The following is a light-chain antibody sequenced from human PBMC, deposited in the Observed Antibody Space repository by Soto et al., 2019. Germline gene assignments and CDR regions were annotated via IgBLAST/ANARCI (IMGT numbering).Light chain of an antibody. J-gene: IGKJ1*01. CDR2: GAS. Sequence: VLTQSPGTLSLSPGGRATLSCRASQSVSSNYLAWYQQKPGQAPRLLIYGASSRATGIPDRLSGSGSGTDFTLTISGLEPEDFAVYYCQQYGSSSWTFGQGTKVDIK. CDR1: QSVSSNY. CDR3: QQYGSSSWT. V-gene: IGKV3-20*01.